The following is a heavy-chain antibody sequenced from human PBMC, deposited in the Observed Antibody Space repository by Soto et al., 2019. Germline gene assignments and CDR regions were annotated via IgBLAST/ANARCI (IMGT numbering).Heavy chain of an antibody. CDR3: ARLYSSGWFYYFDY. V-gene: IGHV1-2*04. CDR1: GYTFTGYY. J-gene: IGHJ4*02. CDR2: INPNSGGT. D-gene: IGHD6-19*01. Sequence: SVKVSCKASGYTFTGYYMHWVRQAPGQGLEWMGWINPNSGGTNYAQKFQGWVTMTRDTSISTAYMELSRLRSDDTAVYYCARLYSSGWFYYFDYWGQGTLVTVSS.